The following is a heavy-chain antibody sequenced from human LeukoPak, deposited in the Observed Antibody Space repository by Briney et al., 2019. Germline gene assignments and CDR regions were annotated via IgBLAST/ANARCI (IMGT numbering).Heavy chain of an antibody. CDR3: ARVWDGGNLVSDY. D-gene: IGHD4-23*01. J-gene: IGHJ4*02. V-gene: IGHV7-4-1*02. Sequence: ASVKVSCKASGYTFTGHYMHWVRQAPGQGLEWMGWINTNTGNPTYAQGFTGRFVFSLDTSVSTAYLQISSLKAEDTAVYYCARVWDGGNLVSDYWGQGTLVTVSS. CDR1: GYTFTGHY. CDR2: INTNTGNP.